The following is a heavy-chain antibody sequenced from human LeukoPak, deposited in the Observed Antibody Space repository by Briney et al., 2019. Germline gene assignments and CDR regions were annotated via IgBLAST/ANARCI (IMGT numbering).Heavy chain of an antibody. V-gene: IGHV4-34*01. CDR3: ARARPFFRSTSLYRGMDV. D-gene: IGHD2-2*01. Sequence: KPSETLSLTCAVYGGSFSGYYWSWIRQPPGKGLEWIGEINHSGSTNYNPSLKSRVTISVDTSKNQFSLKLSSVTAADTAVYYCARARPFFRSTSLYRGMDVWGQGTTVTVSS. CDR1: GGSFSGYY. J-gene: IGHJ6*02. CDR2: INHSGST.